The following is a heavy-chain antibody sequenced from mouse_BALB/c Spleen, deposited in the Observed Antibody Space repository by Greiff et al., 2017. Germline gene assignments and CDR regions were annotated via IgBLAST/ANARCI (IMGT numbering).Heavy chain of an antibody. J-gene: IGHJ1*01. V-gene: IGHV1-14*01. CDR1: GYTFTSYV. CDR2: INPYNDGT. CDR3: ARGGYYGSSYRYFDV. D-gene: IGHD1-1*01. Sequence: VQLQQSGPELVKPGASVKMSCKASGYTFTSYVMHWVKQKPGQGLEWIGYINPYNDGTKYNEKFKGKATLTSDKSSSTAYMELSSLTSEDSAVYYCARGGYYGSSYRYFDVWGAGTTVTVSS.